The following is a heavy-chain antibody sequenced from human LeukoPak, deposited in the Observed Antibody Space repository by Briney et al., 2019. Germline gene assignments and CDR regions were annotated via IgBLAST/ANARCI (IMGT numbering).Heavy chain of an antibody. CDR1: GFTFGSYA. V-gene: IGHV3-23*01. CDR3: AKAPGGNAAFDI. Sequence: GGSLRLSCAASGFTFGSYAMSWVRQAPGKGLEWVSGISGSGGSTYYADSVKGRFTISRDNSKNTLYLQMNSLRAKDTALYYCAKAPGGNAAFDIWGQGTMVTVSS. CDR2: ISGSGGST. J-gene: IGHJ3*02. D-gene: IGHD1-14*01.